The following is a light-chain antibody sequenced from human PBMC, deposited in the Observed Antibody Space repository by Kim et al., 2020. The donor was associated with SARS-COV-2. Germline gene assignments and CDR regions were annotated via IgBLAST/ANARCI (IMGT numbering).Light chain of an antibody. CDR3: QTWGTGIHVV. Sequence: VKRPCTLSSGHSSYAIAWRQQQPEKGPRYLMKLNSDGSHSKGDGIPDRFSGSSSGAERYLTISSLQSEDEADYYCQTWGTGIHVVFGGGTQLTVL. J-gene: IGLJ2*01. CDR1: SGHSSYA. V-gene: IGLV4-69*01. CDR2: LNSDGSH.